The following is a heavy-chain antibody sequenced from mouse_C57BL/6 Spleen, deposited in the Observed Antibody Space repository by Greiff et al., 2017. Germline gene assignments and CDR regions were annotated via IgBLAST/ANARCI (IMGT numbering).Heavy chain of an antibody. D-gene: IGHD4-1*01. Sequence: VQLQQSGAELVRPGASVTLSCKASGYTFTDYEMHWVKQTPVHGLEWIGAIDPETGGTAYNQKFKGKAILTADKSSSTAYMELRSLTSEDSAVYYCTTTGTSYYFDYGGQGTTLTVSS. V-gene: IGHV1-15*01. CDR3: TTTGTSYYFDY. CDR2: IDPETGGT. J-gene: IGHJ2*01. CDR1: GYTFTDYE.